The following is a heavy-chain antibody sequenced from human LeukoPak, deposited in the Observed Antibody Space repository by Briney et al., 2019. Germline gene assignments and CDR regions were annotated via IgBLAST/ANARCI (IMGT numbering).Heavy chain of an antibody. CDR1: GYIFTGYY. D-gene: IGHD2-2*01. CDR3: ASAYCSSTSCYAGIDP. J-gene: IGHJ5*02. V-gene: IGHV1-2*02. CDR2: INPNSGDT. Sequence: GASVKVSCKASGYIFTGYYMHWVRQAPGQGLEWMGWINPNSGDTNYAQKFQGRVTMTRDMSTSTVYMELSSLRSEDTAVYYCASAYCSSTSCYAGIDPWGQGTLVTVSS.